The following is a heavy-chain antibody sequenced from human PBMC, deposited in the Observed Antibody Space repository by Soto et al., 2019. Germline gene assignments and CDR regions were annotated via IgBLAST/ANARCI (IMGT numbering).Heavy chain of an antibody. D-gene: IGHD5-18*01. Sequence: SVKVSCKASGGTFSSYAISWVRQAPGQGLEWMGGIIPIFGTANYAQKFQGRVTITADESTSTAYMELSSLRSEDTAVYYCARQTVGGYSYSYMIYYYGMDVWGQGTTVTVSS. J-gene: IGHJ6*02. CDR1: GGTFSSYA. CDR3: ARQTVGGYSYSYMIYYYGMDV. CDR2: IIPIFGTA. V-gene: IGHV1-69*13.